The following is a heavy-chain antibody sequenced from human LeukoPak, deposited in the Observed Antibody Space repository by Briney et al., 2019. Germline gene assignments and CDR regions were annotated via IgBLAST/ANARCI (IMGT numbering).Heavy chain of an antibody. D-gene: IGHD6-19*01. CDR2: LYTGGST. CDR1: GSSISSYY. J-gene: IGHJ5*02. V-gene: IGHV4-4*07. CDR3: ARDGQWLTSNWFDP. Sequence: SETLSLTCTISGSSISSYYWSWIRQPAGKGLEWIGRLYTGGSTNYNPSLKSRVTMSVDTSKNQFSLKLSSVTAADTAVYYCARDGQWLTSNWFDPWGQGTLVTVSS.